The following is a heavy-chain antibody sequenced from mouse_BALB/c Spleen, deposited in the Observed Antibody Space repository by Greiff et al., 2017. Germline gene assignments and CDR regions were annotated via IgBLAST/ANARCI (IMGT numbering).Heavy chain of an antibody. CDR1: GYTFTSYW. CDR3: ARSYDYEIDYYAMDY. Sequence: QVQLQQPGAELVKPGAPVKLSCKTSGYTFTSYWMNWVKQRPGRGLEWIGRIDPSDSETHYNQKFKDKATLTVDKSSSTAYIQLSSLTSEDSAVYYCARSYDYEIDYYAMDYWGQGTSVTVSS. CDR2: IDPSDSET. V-gene: IGHV1-69*02. D-gene: IGHD2-4*01. J-gene: IGHJ4*01.